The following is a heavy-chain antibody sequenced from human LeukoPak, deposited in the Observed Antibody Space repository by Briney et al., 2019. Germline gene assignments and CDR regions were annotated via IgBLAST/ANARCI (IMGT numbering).Heavy chain of an antibody. CDR1: GASISNYY. CDR2: IYSSGTT. J-gene: IGHJ3*01. CDR3: ASPAPAVAGWGRASDV. V-gene: IGHV4-4*07. Sequence: SQTPSLTCTVSGASISNYYWTWIRQPAGKGLEWIGRIYSSGTTNYNPSLKGRVTMSVDTSKNQFSLKLTSVTAADTAVYYCASPAPAVAGWGRASDVWGQGTMVTVSS. D-gene: IGHD6-19*01.